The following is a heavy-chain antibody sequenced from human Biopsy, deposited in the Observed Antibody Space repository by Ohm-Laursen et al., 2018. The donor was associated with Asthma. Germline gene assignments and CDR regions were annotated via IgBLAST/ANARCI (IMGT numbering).Heavy chain of an antibody. J-gene: IGHJ4*02. D-gene: IGHD1-26*01. CDR3: TKDVFPGWELRRGPDY. Sequence: SLRLSCAASGFTFSNYGMHWVRQAPGKGLDWVAVISFDGSNKNYTDSVKGRFTIPRDNSRNTLHLQMNSLRAEDTAVYYCTKDVFPGWELRRGPDYWGQGTLVTVSS. CDR1: GFTFSNYG. V-gene: IGHV3-30*18. CDR2: ISFDGSNK.